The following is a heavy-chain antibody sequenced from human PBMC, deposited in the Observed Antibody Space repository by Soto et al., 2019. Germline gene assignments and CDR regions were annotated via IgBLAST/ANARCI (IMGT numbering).Heavy chain of an antibody. CDR1: GFTFSSYW. J-gene: IGHJ4*02. Sequence: PGGSLRLSCAASGFTFSSYWMSWVRQAPGKGLEWVANIKQDETEKYYVDSVKGRFTISRDNAKNSLYLQMNSLRAEDTAVYYCARLVSAAANDYWGQGTLVTVS. D-gene: IGHD1-26*01. CDR3: ARLVSAAANDY. V-gene: IGHV3-7*04. CDR2: IKQDETEK.